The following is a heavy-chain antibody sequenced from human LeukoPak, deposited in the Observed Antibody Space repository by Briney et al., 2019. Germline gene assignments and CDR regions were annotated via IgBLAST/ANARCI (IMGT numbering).Heavy chain of an antibody. CDR2: IEYRGPT. J-gene: IGHJ4*02. V-gene: IGHV4-39*01. Sequence: PSETLSLTRTVSGGSLASTTYYGGWTRQPPGKWLEWIGHIEYRGPTYYNPSLKSRVAISDDTSKNQFSLKLGSVTAPDTAVYYCARGTMTTVTYYFDYWGEGTLVTVSS. CDR3: ARGTMTTVTYYFDY. D-gene: IGHD4-17*01. CDR1: GGSLASTTYY.